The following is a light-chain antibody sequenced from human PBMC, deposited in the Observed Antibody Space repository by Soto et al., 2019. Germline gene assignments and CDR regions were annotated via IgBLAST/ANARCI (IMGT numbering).Light chain of an antibody. CDR3: QQSYTSPH. V-gene: IGKV1-9*01. CDR1: QDIANY. Sequence: ETQLTQSPSLLSSSVGYRVTITCRASQDIANYLAWYQQKPGKAPKFLIYATSTFQSGLPSRFSGSGSGTEFTLTISSLQPEDFATYYCQQSYTSPHFGQGTKVDIK. J-gene: IGKJ2*01. CDR2: ATS.